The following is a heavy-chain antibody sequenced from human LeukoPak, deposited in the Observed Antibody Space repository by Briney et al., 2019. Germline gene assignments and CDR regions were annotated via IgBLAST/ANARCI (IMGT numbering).Heavy chain of an antibody. Sequence: ASVKVSCKASGYTFTSYDINWVRQAPGQGLDWMGWMNPSSGNTGYAQKFQGRVTMTRNISISTAYMELSSLRSDDSAVYFCARVVGRDILTGYYSYYFDYWGQGTLVTVSS. CDR3: ARVVGRDILTGYYSYYFDY. CDR2: MNPSSGNT. CDR1: GYTFTSYD. V-gene: IGHV1-8*01. J-gene: IGHJ4*02. D-gene: IGHD3-9*01.